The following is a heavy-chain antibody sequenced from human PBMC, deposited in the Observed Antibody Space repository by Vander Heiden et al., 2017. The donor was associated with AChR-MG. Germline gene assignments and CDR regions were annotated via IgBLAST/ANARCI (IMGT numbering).Heavy chain of an antibody. CDR3: ARDRGGWYFNYYFDY. Sequence: QVQLVQSGAEVKKPGSSVKVSCKASGGTFSSYAISWVRQAPGQGLEWMGGISPICGTANYAQKFQGRVTITADESTSTAYMELSSLRSEDTAVYYCARDRGGWYFNYYFDYWGQGTLVTVSS. CDR1: GGTFSSYA. J-gene: IGHJ4*02. CDR2: ISPICGTA. D-gene: IGHD6-19*01. V-gene: IGHV1-69*01.